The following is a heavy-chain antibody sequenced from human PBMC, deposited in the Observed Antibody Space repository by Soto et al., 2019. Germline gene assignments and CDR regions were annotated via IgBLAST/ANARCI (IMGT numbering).Heavy chain of an antibody. J-gene: IGHJ3*02. CDR1: GGSISSGGYY. D-gene: IGHD2-21*02. Sequence: QVQLQESGPGLVKPSQTLSLTCTVSGGSISSGGYYWSWIRQHPGKGLEWIGYIYYSGSTYYNPSLKIRVTISVDTSKNQFSLKLSSVTAADTAVYYCARVSIVVVTDDAFDIWGQGTMVTVSS. V-gene: IGHV4-31*03. CDR2: IYYSGST. CDR3: ARVSIVVVTDDAFDI.